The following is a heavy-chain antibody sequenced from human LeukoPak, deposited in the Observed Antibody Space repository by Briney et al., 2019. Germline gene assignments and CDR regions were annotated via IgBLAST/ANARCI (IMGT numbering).Heavy chain of an antibody. CDR3: ARGIAVAGNRHHGMDV. V-gene: IGHV1-69*04. J-gene: IGHJ6*02. Sequence: GSSVKVSCKASGGTFSSYAISWVRQAPGQGLEWMGRIIPIFGIANYAQKFQGRVTITADKSTSTAYMELSSLRSEGTAVYYCARGIAVAGNRHHGMDVWGQGTTVTVSS. D-gene: IGHD6-19*01. CDR2: IIPIFGIA. CDR1: GGTFSSYA.